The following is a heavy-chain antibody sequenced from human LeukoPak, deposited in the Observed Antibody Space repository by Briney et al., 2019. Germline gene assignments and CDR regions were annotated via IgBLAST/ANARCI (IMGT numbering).Heavy chain of an antibody. Sequence: SETLSLTCTVSGGSITSYYWTWIRQPPGKGLEWIGSIYYSGSTNYNPSLKSRVTISVDTSKNQFSLKLSTVTAADTAVYYCARLPTITFFDYWGQGTLVTVSS. CDR1: GGSITSYY. D-gene: IGHD5-12*01. J-gene: IGHJ4*02. CDR3: ARLPTITFFDY. CDR2: IYYSGST. V-gene: IGHV4-59*08.